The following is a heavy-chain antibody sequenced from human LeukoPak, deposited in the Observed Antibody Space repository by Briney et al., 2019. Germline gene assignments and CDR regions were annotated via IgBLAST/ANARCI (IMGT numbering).Heavy chain of an antibody. D-gene: IGHD6-19*01. V-gene: IGHV3-30-3*01. CDR2: MSYDGNNK. Sequence: GGSLRLSCAASGITFSTYAMHWVRQAPGKGLEWVAVMSYDGNNKYYADSVRGRFTISRDNSKNTLYLQMNSLRPEDTAVYYCARSQQWLSTKAPGLDYWGQGTLVTVSS. CDR1: GITFSTYA. J-gene: IGHJ4*02. CDR3: ARSQQWLSTKAPGLDY.